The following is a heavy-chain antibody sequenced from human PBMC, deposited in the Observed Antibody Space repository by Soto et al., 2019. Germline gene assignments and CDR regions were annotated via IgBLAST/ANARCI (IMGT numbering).Heavy chain of an antibody. CDR3: AKDLNNYGDYLGVAFDY. Sequence: GGSLRLSCAASGFTFSSYAMSWVRQAPGKGLEWVSAISGSGGSTYYADSVKGRFTISRDNSKNTLHLQMNSLRAEDTAVYYCAKDLNNYGDYLGVAFDYWGQGTLVTVSS. J-gene: IGHJ4*02. V-gene: IGHV3-23*01. CDR2: ISGSGGST. D-gene: IGHD4-17*01. CDR1: GFTFSSYA.